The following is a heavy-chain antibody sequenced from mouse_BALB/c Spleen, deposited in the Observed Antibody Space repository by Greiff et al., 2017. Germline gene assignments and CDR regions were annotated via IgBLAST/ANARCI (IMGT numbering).Heavy chain of an antibody. Sequence: VQLQQSGAELMKPGASVKISCKATGYTFSSYWIEWVKQRPGHGLEWIGEILPGSGSTNYNEKFKGKATFTADTSSNTAYMQLSSLTSEDSAVYYCARGDYYYGSSYWYFDVWGAGTTVTVSS. CDR3: ARGDYYYGSSYWYFDV. D-gene: IGHD1-1*01. CDR2: ILPGSGST. CDR1: GYTFSSYW. V-gene: IGHV1-9*01. J-gene: IGHJ1*01.